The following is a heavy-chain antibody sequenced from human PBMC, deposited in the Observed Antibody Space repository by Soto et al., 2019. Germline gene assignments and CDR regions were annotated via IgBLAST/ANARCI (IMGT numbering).Heavy chain of an antibody. CDR3: ERASGRYLWSFHC. D-gene: IGHD1-26*01. Sequence: PRKGLEWIGSIYYSGSTYYNPSLKSRVTISVDTSKNQVSLKLSSVRAADMAVYYCERASGRYLWSFHCCGAGPLV. J-gene: IGHJ4*02. CDR2: IYYSGST. V-gene: IGHV4-39*01.